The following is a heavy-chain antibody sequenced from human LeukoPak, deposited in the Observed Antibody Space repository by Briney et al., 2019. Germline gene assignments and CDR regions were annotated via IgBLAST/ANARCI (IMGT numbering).Heavy chain of an antibody. CDR3: ARASSSGWRGNLDY. J-gene: IGHJ4*02. CDR2: ISYDGSNK. Sequence: GGSLRLSCAASGFTFSSYAMHWVRQAPGKGLEWVTVISYDGSNKFYADSVKGRFAISRDNSKNTLYLQMNSLRAEDTAVYYCARASSSGWRGNLDYWGQGTLVTVSS. CDR1: GFTFSSYA. V-gene: IGHV3-30*09. D-gene: IGHD6-19*01.